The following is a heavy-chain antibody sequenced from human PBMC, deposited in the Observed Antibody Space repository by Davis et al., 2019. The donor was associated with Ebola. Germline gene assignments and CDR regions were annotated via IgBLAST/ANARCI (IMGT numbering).Heavy chain of an antibody. CDR2: LGLSADT. CDR1: GFVFSSYV. V-gene: IGHV3-23*01. Sequence: GGSLRLSCAASGFVFSSYVMSWVRRAPGKGLEWVSTLGLSADTYYADSVKGRFTISRDNSKNTLHLQMNSLRAEDTAVYYCAKEKTTVTTFWYFDLWGRGTLVTVSS. CDR3: AKEKTTVTTFWYFDL. J-gene: IGHJ2*01. D-gene: IGHD4-17*01.